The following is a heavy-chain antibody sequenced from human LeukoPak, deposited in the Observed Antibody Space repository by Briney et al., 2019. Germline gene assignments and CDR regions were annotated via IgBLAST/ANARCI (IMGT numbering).Heavy chain of an antibody. D-gene: IGHD1-26*01. CDR1: GFTFSTYN. V-gene: IGHV3-21*01. J-gene: IGHJ4*02. CDR2: ISGSSSYL. Sequence: PGGSLRLSCAASGFTFSTYNMNWVRQAPGKGLEWVSSISGSSSYLYYADSVKGRFSISRDNAKSSLYLQMNSLRAEDTAVYYCARDLLGWELHYFDYWGQGTLVTVSS. CDR3: ARDLLGWELHYFDY.